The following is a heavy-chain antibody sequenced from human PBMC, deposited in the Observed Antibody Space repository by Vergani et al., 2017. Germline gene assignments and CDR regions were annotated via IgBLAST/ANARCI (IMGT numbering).Heavy chain of an antibody. CDR3: ATGYCSSTSCFGWNWFDP. CDR1: GYSFTSYW. CDR2: IYPGDSDT. D-gene: IGHD2-2*01. J-gene: IGHJ5*02. Sequence: EVQLVQSGAEVKKPGESLKISCKGSGYSFTSYWIGWVRQMPGKGLEWMGIIYPGDSDTRYSPSFQGQVTISADKSISTAYLQWGNLKASDTAMYYCATGYCSSTSCFGWNWFDPWGQGTLVTVSS. V-gene: IGHV5-51*03.